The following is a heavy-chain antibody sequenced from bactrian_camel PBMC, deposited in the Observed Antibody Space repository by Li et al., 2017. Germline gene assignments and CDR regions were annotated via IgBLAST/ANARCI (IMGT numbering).Heavy chain of an antibody. Sequence: VQLVESGGGLVQPGGSLTLACTASGFTFSNYAMSWVRQAPGKGLEWVSLSNKDGGKTYYADSVKGRFTISRDNAKNTVYLQLNSLKTEDMAIYYCARTKPGAEYNYWGQGTQVTVS. CDR1: GFTFSNYA. V-gene: IGHV3S35*01. J-gene: IGHJ4*01. CDR2: SNKDGGKT. CDR3: ARTKPGAEYNY.